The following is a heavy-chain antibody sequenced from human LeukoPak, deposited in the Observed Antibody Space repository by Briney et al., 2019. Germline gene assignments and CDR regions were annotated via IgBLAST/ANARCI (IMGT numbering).Heavy chain of an antibody. CDR1: GYSFTSYW. D-gene: IGHD3-22*01. CDR3: ARHGGYSDWYFDL. V-gene: IGHV5-10-1*01. J-gene: IGHJ2*01. CDR2: IDPSDSYT. Sequence: KRGESLKISCKASGYSFTSYWITWVRQMPGKGLEWMGRIDPSDSYTQYSPSFQGHITISADKSISTAYLQWSSLKASDTAMYYCARHGGYSDWYFDLWGRGTLVTVSS.